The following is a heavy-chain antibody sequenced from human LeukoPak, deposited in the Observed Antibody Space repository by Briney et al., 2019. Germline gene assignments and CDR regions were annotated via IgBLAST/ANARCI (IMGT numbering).Heavy chain of an antibody. V-gene: IGHV1-69*13. D-gene: IGHD6-13*01. CDR1: GGTLSSYA. CDR2: IIPIFGTA. CDR3: AREGAAAGAFDY. J-gene: IGHJ4*02. Sequence: SVKVSCKASGGTLSSYAISWVRQAPGQGLEWMGGIIPIFGTANYAQKFQGRVTITADESTSTAYMELSSLRSEDTAVYYCAREGAAAGAFDYWGQGTLVIVSS.